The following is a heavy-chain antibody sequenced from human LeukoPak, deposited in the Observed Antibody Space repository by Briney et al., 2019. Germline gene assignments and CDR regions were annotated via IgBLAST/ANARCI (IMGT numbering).Heavy chain of an antibody. CDR2: INPNSGGT. J-gene: IGHJ4*02. D-gene: IGHD4-17*01. CDR3: AXXXXXYGGYYFDY. CDR1: GYTFTGYY. V-gene: IGHV1-2*02. Sequence: ASVKVSCKASGYTFTGYYMLWVRQAPGQGLEWMGWINPNSGGTNYAQKFQGRVTMTRDTSIGTAYMELSRLRSDATAVYYCAXXXXXYGGYYFDYWGQGTLVTVSS.